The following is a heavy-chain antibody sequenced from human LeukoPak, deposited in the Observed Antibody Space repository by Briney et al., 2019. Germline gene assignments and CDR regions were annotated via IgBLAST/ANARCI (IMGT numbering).Heavy chain of an antibody. V-gene: IGHV3-7*01. J-gene: IGHJ4*02. CDR2: IEQDESKK. CDR3: ARWISSSWYADY. Sequence: GGSLRLSCAASGFTFSRHQMTWGRQAPGKGLEWVAKIEQDESKKFYVDSVEGRFTISRDNAKNSLFLEMNSLRAEDTAVYYCARWISSSWYADYWGQGTLVTVSS. D-gene: IGHD6-13*01. CDR1: GFTFSRHQ.